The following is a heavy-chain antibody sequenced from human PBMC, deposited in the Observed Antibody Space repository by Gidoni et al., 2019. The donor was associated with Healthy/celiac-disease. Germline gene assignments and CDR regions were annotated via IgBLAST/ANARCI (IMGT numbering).Heavy chain of an antibody. J-gene: IGHJ6*02. Sequence: QVQLVQSGAEVKKPGASVKVSCKASGYTFTSSDINWGRQATGQGLEWMGWMNPNSGNTGYAQKFQGRVTMTRNTSISTAYMELSSLRSEDTAVYYCARGERFLEWLLSLRYGMDVWGQGTTVTVSS. D-gene: IGHD3-3*01. CDR3: ARGERFLEWLLSLRYGMDV. V-gene: IGHV1-8*01. CDR1: GYTFTSSD. CDR2: MNPNSGNT.